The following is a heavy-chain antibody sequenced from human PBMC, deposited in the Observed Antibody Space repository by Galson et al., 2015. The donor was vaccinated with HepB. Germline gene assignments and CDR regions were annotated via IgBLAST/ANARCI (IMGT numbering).Heavy chain of an antibody. V-gene: IGHV3-33*08. Sequence: SLRLSCAASGFTFSSYGMHWVRQAPGKGLEWVAVIWYDGSNKYYADSVKGRFTISRDNSKNTLYLQMNSLRAEDTAVYYCARGVYYGSLWFQHSGQGTLVSVSS. CDR3: ARGVYYGSLWFQH. CDR2: IWYDGSNK. J-gene: IGHJ1*01. CDR1: GFTFSSYG. D-gene: IGHD3-10*01.